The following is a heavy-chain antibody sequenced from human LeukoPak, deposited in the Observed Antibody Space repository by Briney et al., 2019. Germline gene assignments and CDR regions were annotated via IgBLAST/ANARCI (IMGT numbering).Heavy chain of an antibody. J-gene: IGHJ3*02. CDR2: INPNSGGT. V-gene: IGHV1-2*02. D-gene: IGHD2-2*01. CDR1: GYTFTDYY. CDR3: AKVVPGTYAYDI. Sequence: ASVKVSCKASGYTFTDYYMHWVRQAPGQRLEWMGWINPNSGGTNYAQKFQGRVTMTRDTSISTVYMELGRLRSDDTAVYYCAKVVPGTYAYDIWGQGTMVTVSS.